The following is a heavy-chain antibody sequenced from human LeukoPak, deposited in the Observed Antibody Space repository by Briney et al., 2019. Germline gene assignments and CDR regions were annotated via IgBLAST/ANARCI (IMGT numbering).Heavy chain of an antibody. V-gene: IGHV4-39*01. J-gene: IGHJ5*02. Sequence: SETLSLTCTVSGGSISSSSYYWGWIRQPPGKGLEWIGSIYYSGSTYYNPSLKSRVTISVDTSKNQFSLKLSSVTAADTAVYYCARQDSSWHNWFDPWGQGTLVTVSS. CDR1: GGSISSSSYY. D-gene: IGHD6-13*01. CDR2: IYYSGST. CDR3: ARQDSSWHNWFDP.